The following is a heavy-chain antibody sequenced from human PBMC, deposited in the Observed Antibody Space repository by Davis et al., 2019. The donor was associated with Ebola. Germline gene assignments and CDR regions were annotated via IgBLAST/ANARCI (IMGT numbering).Heavy chain of an antibody. CDR3: ARHDSDIVAMTYGMDV. V-gene: IGHV5-51*01. J-gene: IGHJ6*02. D-gene: IGHD5-12*01. Sequence: GESLKISCTGSGYRFSNYWIAWVRQMPGKGLEWMGIIYPGDSDTRYSPSFQGHVTISADKSISTAYLQWSSLKASDTAMYYCARHDSDIVAMTYGMDVWGQGTTVTVSS. CDR2: IYPGDSDT. CDR1: GYRFSNYW.